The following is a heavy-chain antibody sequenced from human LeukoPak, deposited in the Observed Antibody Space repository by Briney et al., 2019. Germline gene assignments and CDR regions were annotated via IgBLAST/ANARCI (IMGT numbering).Heavy chain of an antibody. CDR2: ISWNSGSI. D-gene: IGHD6-19*01. CDR3: AKSHSSGWYEVGTAIDY. Sequence: PGGSLRLSCAASGFTFDDYAMQLVRQAPGKGLEWVSGISWNSGSIGYADSVKGRFTISRDNAKNSLYLQMNSLRAEDMALYYCAKSHSSGWYEVGTAIDYWGQGTLVTVSS. V-gene: IGHV3-9*03. J-gene: IGHJ4*02. CDR1: GFTFDDYA.